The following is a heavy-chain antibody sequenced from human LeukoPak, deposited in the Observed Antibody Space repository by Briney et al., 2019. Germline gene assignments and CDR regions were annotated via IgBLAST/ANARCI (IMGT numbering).Heavy chain of an antibody. CDR1: GGSFSGYY. CDR3: ANSIDFDYGDYYFDY. D-gene: IGHD4-17*01. Sequence: PSETLSLTCAVYGGSFSGYYWSWIRQPPGKGLEWIGEINHSGSTNYSPSLKSRVTISVDTSKNQFSLKLSSVTAADTAVYYCANSIDFDYGDYYFDYWGQGALVTISS. CDR2: INHSGST. V-gene: IGHV4-34*01. J-gene: IGHJ4*02.